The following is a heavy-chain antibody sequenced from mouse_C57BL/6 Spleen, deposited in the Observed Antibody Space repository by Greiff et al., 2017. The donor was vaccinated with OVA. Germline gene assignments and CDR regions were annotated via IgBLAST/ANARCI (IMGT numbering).Heavy chain of an antibody. CDR3: ASPLYYGNY. Sequence: VQLQQPGAELVKPGASVKLSCKASGYTFTSYWMQWVKQRPGQGLEWIGEIDPSDSYTNYNQKFKGKATLTVDTSSSTAYMQLSSLTSEDSAVYYCASPLYYGNYWGQGTTLTVSS. CDR1: GYTFTSYW. J-gene: IGHJ2*01. V-gene: IGHV1-50*01. CDR2: IDPSDSYT. D-gene: IGHD2-1*01.